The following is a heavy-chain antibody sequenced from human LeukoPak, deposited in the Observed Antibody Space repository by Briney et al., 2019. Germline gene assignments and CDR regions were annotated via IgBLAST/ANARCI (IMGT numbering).Heavy chain of an antibody. J-gene: IGHJ4*02. CDR1: GFTFSDYY. Sequence: PGGSLRLSCAASGFTFSDYYMSWIRQAPGKELEWVSYITSSSSYTNYADSVKGRFTISRDNAKNSLYLQLNSLRAEDTAVYYCARAAVAGTVHDYWGPGTLVTVSS. V-gene: IGHV3-11*06. D-gene: IGHD6-19*01. CDR3: ARAAVAGTVHDY. CDR2: ITSSSSYT.